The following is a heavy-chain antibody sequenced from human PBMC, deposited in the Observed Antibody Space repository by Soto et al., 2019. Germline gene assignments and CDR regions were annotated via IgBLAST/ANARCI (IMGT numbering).Heavy chain of an antibody. Sequence: QVQLQQWGAGLLKPSETLSLTCAVYGGSFSGYYWSWIRQPPGKGLEWIGEINHSGSTNYNPSLKSRVTRSVDTSKNQFSLKLSSVTAADTAVYYCARESVYYDSSGGFDYWGQGTLVTVSS. J-gene: IGHJ4*02. D-gene: IGHD3-22*01. CDR3: ARESVYYDSSGGFDY. CDR1: GGSFSGYY. CDR2: INHSGST. V-gene: IGHV4-34*01.